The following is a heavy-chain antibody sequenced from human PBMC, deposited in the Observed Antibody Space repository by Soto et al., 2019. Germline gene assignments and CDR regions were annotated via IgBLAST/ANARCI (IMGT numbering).Heavy chain of an antibody. J-gene: IGHJ4*02. CDR2: IYYSGST. V-gene: IGHV4-39*01. D-gene: IGHD3-22*01. Sequence: SETLSLTCTVSGGSISSSSYYWGWIRQPPGKGLEWIGSIYYSGSTYYNPSLKNRVTISVDTSKNQFSLKLSSVTAADTAVYYCARPPPVMYYYDSSGYLDYFDYWGQGTLVTVSS. CDR1: GGSISSSSYY. CDR3: ARPPPVMYYYDSSGYLDYFDY.